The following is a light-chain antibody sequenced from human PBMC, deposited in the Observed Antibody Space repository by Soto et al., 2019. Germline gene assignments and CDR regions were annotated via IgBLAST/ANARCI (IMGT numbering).Light chain of an antibody. J-gene: IGKJ5*01. CDR2: WAS. CDR3: QQYYSSPSIT. Sequence: DIVMTQSPDSLAVSLGERATINCKSSQRVLYSSNNKNYLSWYQQKPGQPPKLLIYWASIRESGVPDRFSGSGSGTDFTLTISSLQAEDVAVYYCQQYYSSPSITFRQGTRLEIK. CDR1: QRVLYSSNNKNY. V-gene: IGKV4-1*01.